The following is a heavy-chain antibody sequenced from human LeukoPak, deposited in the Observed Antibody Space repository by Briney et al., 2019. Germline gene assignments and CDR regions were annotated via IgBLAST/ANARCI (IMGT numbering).Heavy chain of an antibody. D-gene: IGHD6-13*01. Sequence: GGSLRLSCAASGFTFSSYAMSWVRQAPGKGLEWVSSISSSSSYIYYADSVKGRFTISRDNAKNSLYLQMNSLRAEDTAVYYCARDSSSWIRNWFDPWGQGTLVTVSS. J-gene: IGHJ5*02. V-gene: IGHV3-21*01. CDR3: ARDSSSWIRNWFDP. CDR1: GFTFSSYA. CDR2: ISSSSSYI.